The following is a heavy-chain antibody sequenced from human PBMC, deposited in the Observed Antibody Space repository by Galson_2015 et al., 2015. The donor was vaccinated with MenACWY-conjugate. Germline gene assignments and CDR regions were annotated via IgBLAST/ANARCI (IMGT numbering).Heavy chain of an antibody. D-gene: IGHD3-16*02. CDR2: INPNSGGG. J-gene: IGHJ4*02. V-gene: IGHV1-2*06. Sequence: SVKVSCKASGNTFTVYYFHWVRQAPGQGLEWMGRINPNSGGGNYAQKFQGRVTMTRDTSVSTTYMELNRLTSDDRAIYYCAGTLATRPYSDNIWGSYRSFDFWGQGTLVTVSS. CDR1: GNTFTVYY. CDR3: AGTLATRPYSDNIWGSYRSFDF.